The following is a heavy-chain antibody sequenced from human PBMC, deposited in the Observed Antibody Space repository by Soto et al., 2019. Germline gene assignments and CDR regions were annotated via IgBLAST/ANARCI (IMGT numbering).Heavy chain of an antibody. V-gene: IGHV3-7*05. Sequence: PGGPLRLSCAASGCTFSGYWMSWVCQAPGKGLEWVANIKQDGSEQFYVDSVKGRFTISRDNAKNSLYLQMNSLRAEDTAVYYCAREAVWGQGTTVTVSS. CDR1: GCTFSGYW. CDR3: AREAV. CDR2: IKQDGSEQ. J-gene: IGHJ6*02.